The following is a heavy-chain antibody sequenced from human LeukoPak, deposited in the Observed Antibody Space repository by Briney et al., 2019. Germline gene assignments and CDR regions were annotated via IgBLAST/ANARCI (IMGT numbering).Heavy chain of an antibody. D-gene: IGHD4-17*01. CDR1: GFTFSSYW. Sequence: GGSLRLSCAASGFTFSSYWMHWVRQAPGKGLVWVSVINSDGSITTYADSVKGRFTVSRDNAKNTLYLQMNSLRAEDTAVYYCAKDFNTVTTIDSWGQGTLATVSS. V-gene: IGHV3-74*01. CDR3: AKDFNTVTTIDS. J-gene: IGHJ4*02. CDR2: INSDGSIT.